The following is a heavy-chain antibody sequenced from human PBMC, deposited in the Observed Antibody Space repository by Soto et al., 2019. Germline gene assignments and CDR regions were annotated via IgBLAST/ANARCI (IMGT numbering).Heavy chain of an antibody. CDR3: ARDGGRHSGGIDY. D-gene: IGHD1-26*01. V-gene: IGHV1-69*01. CDR2: IIPIFGTA. Sequence: QVQLVQSGAEVKKPGSSVTVACKASVGAFSSYSINWVRQAPGQGLEWMGEIIPIFGTANSAQKCEGRVTITADESTSTAYMELSSLRSEYTDVYYCARDGGRHSGGIDYWGQGTLVTVSS. CDR1: VGAFSSYS. J-gene: IGHJ4*02.